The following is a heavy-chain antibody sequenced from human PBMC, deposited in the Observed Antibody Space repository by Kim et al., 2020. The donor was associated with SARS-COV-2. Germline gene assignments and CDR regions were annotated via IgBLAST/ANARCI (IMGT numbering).Heavy chain of an antibody. Sequence: GGSLRLSCAASGFTFSSSAMSWVRQAPGKGLEWVSSIGSSGATTFYADSVKGRFTISRDNSKNTLYLQMSSLRAEDTALYYCAKGRLRVEYWGQGTLVTVSS. D-gene: IGHD3-16*01. CDR1: GFTFSSSA. J-gene: IGHJ4*02. CDR2: IGSSGATT. V-gene: IGHV3-23*01. CDR3: AKGRLRVEY.